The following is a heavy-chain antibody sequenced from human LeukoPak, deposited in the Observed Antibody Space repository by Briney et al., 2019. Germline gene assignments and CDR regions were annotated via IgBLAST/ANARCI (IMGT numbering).Heavy chain of an antibody. CDR1: GGSISSGSYY. CDR3: ARDGASGGFGEANWFDP. J-gene: IGHJ5*02. D-gene: IGHD3-10*01. V-gene: IGHV4-61*02. Sequence: SETLSLTCTVSGGSISSGSYYWSWIRQPAGKGLEWIGRIYTSGSTNYNPSLKSRVTISVDTSKNQFSLKLSSVTAADTAVYYCARDGASGGFGEANWFDPWGQGTLVTVSS. CDR2: IYTSGST.